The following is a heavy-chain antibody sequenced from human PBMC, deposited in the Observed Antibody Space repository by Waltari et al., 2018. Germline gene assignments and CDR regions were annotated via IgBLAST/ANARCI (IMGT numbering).Heavy chain of an antibody. Sequence: EVQVVEAGGGLVQPGRSRDLSWATSGFSSAASSIHWVRQTCGKGLEWVGRIRREPYNYATAYSASVKGRFTISRDDSKNTAFLQMNSLMTEDTAVYYCSGGEVTGTDFWGQGTLVTVSS. CDR3: SGGEVTGTDF. D-gene: IGHD6-19*01. CDR1: GFSSAASS. CDR2: IRREPYNYAT. J-gene: IGHJ4*02. V-gene: IGHV3-73*02.